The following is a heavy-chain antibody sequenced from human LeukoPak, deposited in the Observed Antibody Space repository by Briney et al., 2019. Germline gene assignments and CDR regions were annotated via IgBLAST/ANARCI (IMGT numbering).Heavy chain of an antibody. CDR1: GGSISRSGYY. Sequence: SETLSLTCTVSGGSISRSGYYWGWIRQPPGTGLEWIGSIYYSGSGYYNPSLKSRVTISVDTSKNQFSLKLTSVTAADTAVYYCAVAYDYGERIDYWGQGALVTVSS. J-gene: IGHJ4*02. CDR2: IYYSGSG. V-gene: IGHV4-39*01. D-gene: IGHD4-17*01. CDR3: AVAYDYGERIDY.